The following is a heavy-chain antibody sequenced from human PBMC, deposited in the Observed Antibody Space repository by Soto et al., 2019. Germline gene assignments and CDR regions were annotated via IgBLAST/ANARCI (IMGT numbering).Heavy chain of an antibody. Sequence: SVTHCLPCTVSGGSICSGGYYWSWIRQPPGKGLECIGYIYYSGSTYYNPTLKSRVTISVDTSKNQFSLNLSSVTAADTAMYYCARAGVATIYPRNNCFEPWVQGTLVTV. V-gene: IGHV4-30-4*01. CDR3: ARAGVATIYPRNNCFEP. CDR2: IYYSGST. D-gene: IGHD5-12*01. J-gene: IGHJ5*02. CDR1: GGSICSGGYY.